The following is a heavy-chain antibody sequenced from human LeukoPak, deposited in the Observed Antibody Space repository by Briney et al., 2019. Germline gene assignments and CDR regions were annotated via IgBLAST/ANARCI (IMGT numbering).Heavy chain of an antibody. Sequence: SETLSLTCTVSGGSISSYYWSWIRQPPGKGLEWIGYIYYSGGTNYNPPLKSRVTISVDTSKNQFSLKLSSVTAADTAVYYCARGYGSGSYGLLFDYWGQGTLVTVSS. J-gene: IGHJ4*02. D-gene: IGHD3-10*01. CDR1: GGSISSYY. CDR3: ARGYGSGSYGLLFDY. CDR2: IYYSGGT. V-gene: IGHV4-59*08.